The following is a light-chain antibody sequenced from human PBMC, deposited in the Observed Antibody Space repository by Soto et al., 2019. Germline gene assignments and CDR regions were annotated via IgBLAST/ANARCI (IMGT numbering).Light chain of an antibody. CDR3: QQRYSIPA. Sequence: DIQMTQSPSSLSASVGDRVTITCRASQSINNYVNGYQQKPGKAPNLLICAASSLQSLVPSRSSGSASGTDFTLTIRKLQPEDFATYYCQQRYSIPAFGPGTKLDIK. V-gene: IGKV1-39*01. CDR2: AAS. CDR1: QSINNY. J-gene: IGKJ3*01.